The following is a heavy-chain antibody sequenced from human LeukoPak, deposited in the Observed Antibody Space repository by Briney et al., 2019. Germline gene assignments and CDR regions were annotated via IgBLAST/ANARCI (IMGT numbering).Heavy chain of an antibody. J-gene: IGHJ4*02. CDR3: ARGIAVAGTSPTDLDY. D-gene: IGHD6-19*01. CDR2: IIPIFGTA. Sequence: ASVKVSCTASGGTFSSYAISWVRQAPGQGLEWMGGIIPIFGTANYAQKFQGRVTITADESTSTAYMELSSLRSEDTAVYYCARGIAVAGTSPTDLDYWGQGTLVAVSS. CDR1: GGTFSSYA. V-gene: IGHV1-69*13.